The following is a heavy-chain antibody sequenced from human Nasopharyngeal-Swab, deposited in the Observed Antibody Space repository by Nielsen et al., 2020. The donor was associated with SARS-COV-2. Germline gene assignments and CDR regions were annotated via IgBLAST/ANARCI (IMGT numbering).Heavy chain of an antibody. J-gene: IGHJ4*02. CDR3: ARAGVDTSTGSSGGCFDY. CDR1: GFTFSSYA. Sequence: GESLKISCAASGFTFSSYAMSWVRQAPGKGLEWVAVIWYDGSNKYYADSVKGRFTISRDNSKNTLYLQMNSLRAEDTAVYYCARAGVDTSTGSSGGCFDYWGQGALVTVSS. CDR2: IWYDGSNK. V-gene: IGHV3-33*08. D-gene: IGHD3-9*01.